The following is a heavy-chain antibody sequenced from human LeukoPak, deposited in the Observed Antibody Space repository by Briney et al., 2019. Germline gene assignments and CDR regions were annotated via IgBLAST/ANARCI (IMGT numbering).Heavy chain of an antibody. CDR1: GGSFSGYY. V-gene: IGHV4-34*01. J-gene: IGHJ3*02. Sequence: SETLSLTCAVYGGSFSGYYWSWIRQPPGKGLEWIGEINHSGSTNYNPSLKSRVTISVDTSKNQFSLKLSSVTAADTAVYYCARVDTATVNDAFDIWGQGTMVTVSS. D-gene: IGHD5-18*01. CDR3: ARVDTATVNDAFDI. CDR2: INHSGST.